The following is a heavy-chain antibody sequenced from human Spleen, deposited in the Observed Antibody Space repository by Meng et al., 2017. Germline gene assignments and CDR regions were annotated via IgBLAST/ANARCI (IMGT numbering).Heavy chain of an antibody. CDR3: ARVPDGDYVLNFDY. V-gene: IGHV3-11*01. J-gene: IGHJ4*02. Sequence: GESLKTSCAASGFTFSDYYMSWIRQAPGKGLEWVSYISSSGSTIYYADSVKGRFTISRDNAKNSLYLQMNSLRAEDTAVYYCARVPDGDYVLNFDYWGQGTLVTVSS. D-gene: IGHD4-17*01. CDR1: GFTFSDYY. CDR2: ISSSGSTI.